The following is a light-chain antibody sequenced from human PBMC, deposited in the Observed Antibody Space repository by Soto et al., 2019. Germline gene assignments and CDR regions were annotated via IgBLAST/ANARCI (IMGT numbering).Light chain of an antibody. CDR2: AAP. CDR3: QQYGSYPFT. J-gene: IGKJ4*01. CDR1: QDIRTS. Sequence: DIQMTQSPSSLSASVGDRVTITCRASQDIRTSLVWFQQKPGKAHKSLIYAAPSLQSGVPSKFSGSGSGTDFTLPLSSLQHEDFAPYYCQQYGSYPFTFGGGTEVEIK. V-gene: IGKV1-16*02.